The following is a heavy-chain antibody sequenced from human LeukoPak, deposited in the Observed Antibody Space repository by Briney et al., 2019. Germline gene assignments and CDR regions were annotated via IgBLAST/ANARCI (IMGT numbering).Heavy chain of an antibody. CDR1: GGSISSHY. D-gene: IGHD4-11*01. V-gene: IGHV4-59*08. J-gene: IGHJ6*03. Sequence: SETLSLTCTVSGGSISSHYWSWIRQPPGKGLEWIGYIYYSGSTNYNPSLKSRVTISVDTSKNQFSLKLSSVTAADTAVYYCARLSYSNYGHYYYYMDVWGKGTTVTVSS. CDR3: ARLSYSNYGHYYYYMDV. CDR2: IYYSGST.